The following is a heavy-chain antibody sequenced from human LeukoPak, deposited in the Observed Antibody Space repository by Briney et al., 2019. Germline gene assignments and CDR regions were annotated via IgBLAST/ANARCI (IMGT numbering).Heavy chain of an antibody. D-gene: IGHD6-6*01. Sequence: GGSLRLSCAASGFTFSSYSMNWVRQAPGKGLEWVSYISSSSSTIYYADSVKGRFTISRDNAKNSLYLQMNSLRAEDTAVYYCTRGYSSSSGRAFDIWGQGTMVTVSS. CDR2: ISSSSSTI. CDR1: GFTFSSYS. J-gene: IGHJ3*02. V-gene: IGHV3-48*01. CDR3: TRGYSSSSGRAFDI.